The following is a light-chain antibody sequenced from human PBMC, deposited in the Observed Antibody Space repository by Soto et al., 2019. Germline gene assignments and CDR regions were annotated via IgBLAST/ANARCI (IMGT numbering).Light chain of an antibody. CDR3: QSYDSSLSGRV. V-gene: IGLV1-40*01. Sequence: QSALTQPPSASGSPGQSVTLSCTGTSSDVGGYDVHWYQQLPGTAPKLLIYGNSNRPSGVPDRFSGSKSGTSASLAITGLQAEDEADYYCQSYDSSLSGRVFGGGTKLTVL. CDR2: GNS. CDR1: SSDVGGYD. J-gene: IGLJ3*02.